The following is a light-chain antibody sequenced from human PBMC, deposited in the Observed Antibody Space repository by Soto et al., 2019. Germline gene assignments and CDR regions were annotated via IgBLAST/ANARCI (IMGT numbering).Light chain of an antibody. CDR1: RGSVASNY. V-gene: IGLV6-57*03. Sequence: NFMLTQPNSVSESPGKTITISCARDRGSVASNYVQGFQQRPGSAPTTLIYRDDQRPSGFPDRFSASVDSSSNSASLTISGLKTEDEAVYYCQSYDRTNVVFGGGTKLTVL. CDR3: QSYDRTNVV. CDR2: RDD. J-gene: IGLJ2*01.